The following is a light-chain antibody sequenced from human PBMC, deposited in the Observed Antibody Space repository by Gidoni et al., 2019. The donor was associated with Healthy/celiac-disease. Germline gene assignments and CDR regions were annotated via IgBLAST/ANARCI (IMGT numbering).Light chain of an antibody. CDR2: AAS. Sequence: DIQMTQSPSSLSASVGDRVTITCRASQSISSYLNWYQQKPGKAPKLLIYAASSLQSRVPSRFSGSGSGTDFTLTISSLQPEDFATYYCQQSYSTPYTFXXXTKLEIK. CDR3: QQSYSTPYT. J-gene: IGKJ2*01. V-gene: IGKV1-39*01. CDR1: QSISSY.